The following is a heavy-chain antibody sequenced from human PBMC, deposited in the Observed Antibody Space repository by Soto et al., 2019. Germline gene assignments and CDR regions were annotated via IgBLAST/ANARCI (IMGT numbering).Heavy chain of an antibody. D-gene: IGHD2-15*01. CDR1: GGSISSGDYY. J-gene: IGHJ6*02. CDR3: ARNWPRVGYSAYYGMDV. Sequence: PSETLSLTCTVSGGSISSGDYYWSWIRQPPGKSLEWIGYIYYSGSTYYNPSLKSRVTISVDTSKKQFSLKLSSVTAADTAVYYCARNWPRVGYSAYYGMDVWGQGTTVTVSS. V-gene: IGHV4-30-4*01. CDR2: IYYSGST.